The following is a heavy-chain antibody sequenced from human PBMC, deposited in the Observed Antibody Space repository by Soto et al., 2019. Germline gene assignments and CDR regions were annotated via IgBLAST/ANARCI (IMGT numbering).Heavy chain of an antibody. J-gene: IGHJ4*02. CDR2: IYYSGST. Sequence: SETLSLTCTVSGGSISSYYWSWIRQSPGKGLEWIGYIYYSGSTNYNPSLKSRVTISVDTSKNQFSLKLSSVTAADTAVYYCARDRNSGYDVGGSYFDYWGQGTLVTVSS. D-gene: IGHD5-12*01. V-gene: IGHV4-59*01. CDR3: ARDRNSGYDVGGSYFDY. CDR1: GGSISSYY.